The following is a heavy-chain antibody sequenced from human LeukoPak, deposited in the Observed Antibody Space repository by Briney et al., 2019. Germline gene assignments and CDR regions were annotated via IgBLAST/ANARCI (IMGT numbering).Heavy chain of an antibody. J-gene: IGHJ4*02. D-gene: IGHD3-9*01. CDR2: ISSNGGST. CDR3: AKNGVARYFDWLSLFDY. Sequence: GGSLRLSCAASGFTFSSYAMHWVRQAPGKGLEYVSAISSNGGSTYYANSVKGRFTISRDNSKNTLYLQMGSLRAEDTAVYYCAKNGVARYFDWLSLFDYWGQGTLVTVSS. V-gene: IGHV3-64*01. CDR1: GFTFSSYA.